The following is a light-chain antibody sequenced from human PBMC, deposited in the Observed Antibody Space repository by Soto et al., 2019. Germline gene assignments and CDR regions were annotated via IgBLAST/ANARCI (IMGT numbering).Light chain of an antibody. CDR2: AAS. V-gene: IGKV1-39*01. J-gene: IGKJ3*01. CDR1: QSIRNY. Sequence: DIQLTQSPSSLSASVGDIVTITCRASQSIRNYLNWYQQKPGKAPNLLVSAASSLQSGVPSMFSGSGSGTDFTLTISSMQSEDFVTYYFQQSYSNPFTFCPGTKVEIK. CDR3: QQSYSNPFT.